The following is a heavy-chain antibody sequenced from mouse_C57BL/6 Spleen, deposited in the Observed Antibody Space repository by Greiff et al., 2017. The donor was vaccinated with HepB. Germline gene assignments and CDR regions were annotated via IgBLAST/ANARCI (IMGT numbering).Heavy chain of an antibody. CDR1: GYTFTGYW. V-gene: IGHV1-9*01. CDR3: ARVRSITTVVRGGWYFDV. CDR2: ILPGSGST. D-gene: IGHD1-1*01. J-gene: IGHJ1*03. Sequence: QVQLQQSGAELMKPGASVKLSCKATGYTFTGYWIEWVKQRPGHGLEWIGEILPGSGSTNYNEKFKGKATFTADTSSNTAYMQLSSLTTEDSARYYCARVRSITTVVRGGWYFDVWGKGTTVTVAS.